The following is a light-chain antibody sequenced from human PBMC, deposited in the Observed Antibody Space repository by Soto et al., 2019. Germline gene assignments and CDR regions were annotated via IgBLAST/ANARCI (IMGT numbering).Light chain of an antibody. J-gene: IGKJ2*01. Sequence: EIVLTQSPGTLSLSPGERATLSCRASQSVNNNYLDWYQQKPGQAPRLLIFGASNRATGIPDRFSGSGSGTDFTLTISRLEPEDFAVYYCQQYGSSPYTFGQGTKLEIK. CDR2: GAS. CDR1: QSVNNNY. CDR3: QQYGSSPYT. V-gene: IGKV3-20*01.